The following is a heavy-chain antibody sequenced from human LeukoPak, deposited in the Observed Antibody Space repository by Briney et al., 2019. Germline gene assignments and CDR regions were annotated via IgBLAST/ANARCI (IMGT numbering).Heavy chain of an antibody. D-gene: IGHD4-17*01. CDR1: GFTVSSNY. CDR3: AREHSFPFHDYDR. CDR2: IYGGDNT. J-gene: IGHJ5*02. Sequence: GGSLRLSCAASGFTVSSNYMNWVRQAPGKGLEWVSVIYGGDNTYYADSVKGRFTISRDNSKNTLYLQMNSLRAEDTAVYYCAREHSFPFHDYDRWGQGTLVTVSS. V-gene: IGHV3-66*01.